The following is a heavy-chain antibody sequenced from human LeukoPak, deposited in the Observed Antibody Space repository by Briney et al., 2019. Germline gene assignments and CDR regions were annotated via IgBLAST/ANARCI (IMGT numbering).Heavy chain of an antibody. D-gene: IGHD6-13*01. Sequence: GASVTVSCKASGYTFTSYAMHWVRQAPGQRLEWMGWINAGNGNTKYSQKFQGRVTITRDTSASTAYMKLSSLRSEDTAVYYCARQPFTYSSSWYFDYWGQGTLVTVSS. V-gene: IGHV1-3*01. CDR3: ARQPFTYSSSWYFDY. CDR1: GYTFTSYA. CDR2: INAGNGNT. J-gene: IGHJ4*02.